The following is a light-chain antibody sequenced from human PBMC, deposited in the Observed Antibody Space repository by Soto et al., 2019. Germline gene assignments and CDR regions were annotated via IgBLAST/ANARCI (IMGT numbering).Light chain of an antibody. Sequence: EIVLTQSPGTLSVSPGETVTLSCRASESVSSSYLAWYQQKPGQAPRLLIYAASSRATGIPDRFSGSGSGTDFTLTISRLEPEDFAVYYCQHYGSSLWTFGHGTKVEIK. CDR2: AAS. CDR1: ESVSSSY. V-gene: IGKV3-20*01. CDR3: QHYGSSLWT. J-gene: IGKJ1*01.